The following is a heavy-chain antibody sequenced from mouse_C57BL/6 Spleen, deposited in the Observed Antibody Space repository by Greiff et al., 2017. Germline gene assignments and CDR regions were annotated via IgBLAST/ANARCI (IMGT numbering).Heavy chain of an antibody. J-gene: IGHJ1*03. CDR1: GFNIKDDY. CDR3: TRDGDGDWYFDV. Sequence: VQLKESGAELVRPGASVKLSCTASGFNIKDDYMHWVKQRPEQGLEWIGWIDPENGDTEYASKFQGKATITADTSSNTAYLQLSSLTSEDTAVYYCTRDGDGDWYFDVWGTGTTVTVSS. CDR2: IDPENGDT. D-gene: IGHD2-13*01. V-gene: IGHV14-4*01.